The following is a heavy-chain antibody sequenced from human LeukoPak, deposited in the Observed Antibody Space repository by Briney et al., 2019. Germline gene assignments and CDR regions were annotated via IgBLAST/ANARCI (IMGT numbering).Heavy chain of an antibody. Sequence: GGSLRLSCAASGFTFSTSAMNWVRQAPGKGLEWVSSISVRSNYIYYADSVRGRFTISRDDARDSLYLQMNSLRAEDTAVYYCVRLRRNSDTSGYYYYYDFWGQGTLVTVSS. D-gene: IGHD3-22*01. CDR2: ISVRSNYI. CDR1: GFTFSTSA. J-gene: IGHJ4*02. CDR3: VRLRRNSDTSGYYYYYDF. V-gene: IGHV3-21*01.